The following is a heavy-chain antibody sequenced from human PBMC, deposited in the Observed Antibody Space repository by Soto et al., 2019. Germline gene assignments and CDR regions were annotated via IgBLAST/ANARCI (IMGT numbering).Heavy chain of an antibody. J-gene: IGHJ6*02. CDR2: ISSSGSTI. CDR3: ARGLRGYYTYSLFYYYGMDV. V-gene: IGHV3-48*03. CDR1: GFTFSSYE. D-gene: IGHD3-3*01. Sequence: GGSLRLSCAASGFTFSSYEMNWVRQAPGKGLEWVSYISSSGSTIYYADSVKGRFTISRDNAKNSLYLQMNSLRAEDTAVYCCARGLRGYYTYSLFYYYGMDVWGQGTTVTVSS.